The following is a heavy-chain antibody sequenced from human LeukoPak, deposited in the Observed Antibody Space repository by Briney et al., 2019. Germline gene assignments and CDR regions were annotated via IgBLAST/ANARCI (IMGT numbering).Heavy chain of an antibody. CDR2: SDPNSGAT. Sequence: GASVKVSCKASGYTFTGYYIHWLRQAPGQGFEWLGWSDPNSGATKYEHFQGRVTMTWDTSIDTAYMELTRLRSDDTAVYYCARAKPYDNNGYSPELRYWGQGTLVTVS. CDR1: GYTFTGYY. V-gene: IGHV1-2*02. J-gene: IGHJ4*02. CDR3: ARAKPYDNNGYSPELRY. D-gene: IGHD3-22*01.